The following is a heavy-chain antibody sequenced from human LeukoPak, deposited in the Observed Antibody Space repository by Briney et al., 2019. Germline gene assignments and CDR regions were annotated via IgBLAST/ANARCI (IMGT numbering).Heavy chain of an antibody. CDR2: FDPEDGET. J-gene: IGHJ3*02. CDR3: ATDNGYCSGGSCFAFDI. CDR1: GYTLTELS. Sequence: GASVKVSCKVSGYTLTELSMHWVRQAPGKGLGWMGGFDPEDGETIYAQKFQGRVTMTEDTSTDTAYMELSSLRSEDTAVYYCATDNGYCSGGSCFAFDIWGQGTMVTVSS. V-gene: IGHV1-24*01. D-gene: IGHD2-15*01.